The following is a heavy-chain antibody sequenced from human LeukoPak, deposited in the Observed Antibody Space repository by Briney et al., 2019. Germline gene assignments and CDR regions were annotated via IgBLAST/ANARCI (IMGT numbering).Heavy chain of an antibody. CDR3: ARARNNYDSSGYSALDY. V-gene: IGHV3-23*01. J-gene: IGHJ4*02. Sequence: GGSLRLSCAASGFTFSSSAMTWVRQAPGKGLEWVSVISGGGGGTYYADSVKGRLTISRDNSQSTLYLQMNSLRAEDTAMYYCARARNNYDSSGYSALDYWGQGTLVTVSS. D-gene: IGHD3-22*01. CDR2: ISGGGGGT. CDR1: GFTFSSSA.